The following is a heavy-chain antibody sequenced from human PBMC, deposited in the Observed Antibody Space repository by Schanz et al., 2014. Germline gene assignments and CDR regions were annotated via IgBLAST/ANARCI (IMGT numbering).Heavy chain of an antibody. CDR1: GASIESPNW. V-gene: IGHV4-4*02. J-gene: IGHJ4*02. Sequence: QVQLQESGPGLVKPSGTLSLTCAVSGASIESPNWWSWVRQPPGKGLEWIGQIYHTGRTDFNPSLTSHITISVDKPKNNFPLGLSSVTAADTAVYYCTRDGYSRNFPDYWGQGTLVTVSS. CDR3: TRDGYSRNFPDY. D-gene: IGHD1-26*01. CDR2: IYHTGRT.